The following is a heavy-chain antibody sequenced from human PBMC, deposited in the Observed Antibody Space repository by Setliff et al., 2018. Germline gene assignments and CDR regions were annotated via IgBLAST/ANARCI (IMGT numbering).Heavy chain of an antibody. CDR1: GYTFTNYG. CDR3: SRLVRYCTTTTCQRASGDDY. J-gene: IGHJ4*02. Sequence: GASVKVSCKTSGYTFTNYGITWVRQAPGQGLEWMGWINNYNTNTNYAPELQGRVTLTTDTSTTTAYLELRSLTSDDTAVYYCSRLVRYCTTTTCQRASGDDYWGQGTLVTAPQ. CDR2: INNYNTNT. D-gene: IGHD2-8*01. V-gene: IGHV1-18*01.